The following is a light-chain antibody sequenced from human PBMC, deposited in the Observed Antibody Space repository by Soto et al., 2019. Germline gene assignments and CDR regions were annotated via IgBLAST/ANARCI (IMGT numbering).Light chain of an antibody. CDR2: EVS. Sequence: QSALTQPPSASGSPGQSVTISCTGTSSDVGGYNYVSWYQQHPGKAPKLMIYEVSKRPSGVPDRFSGSKSGNTASLTVSGLHAEDDDDYYCSSYAGSNTVFGGGTKLTVL. V-gene: IGLV2-8*01. CDR3: SSYAGSNTV. CDR1: SSDVGGYNY. J-gene: IGLJ2*01.